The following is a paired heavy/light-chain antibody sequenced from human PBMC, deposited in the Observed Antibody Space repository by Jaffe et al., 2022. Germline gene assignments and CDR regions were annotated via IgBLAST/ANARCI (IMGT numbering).Light chain of an antibody. CDR3: QQSYSTPQLT. J-gene: IGKJ4*01. CDR2: AAS. CDR1: QSISSY. Sequence: DIQMTQSPSSLSASVGDRVTITCRASQSISSYLNWYQQKPGKAPKLLIYAASSLQSGVPSRFSGSGSGTDFTLTISSLQPEDFATYYCQQSYSTPQLTFGGGTKVEIK. V-gene: IGKV1-39*01.
Heavy chain of an antibody. Sequence: EVQLLESGGGLVQPGGSLRLSCAASGFTFSSYAMSWVRQAPGKGLEWVSAISGSGGSTYYADSVKGRFTISRDNSKNTLYLQMNSLRAEDTAVYYCANSASSSPETYYYYYYMDVWGKGTTVTVSS. CDR1: GFTFSSYA. J-gene: IGHJ6*03. D-gene: IGHD6-6*01. V-gene: IGHV3-23*01. CDR3: ANSASSSPETYYYYYYMDV. CDR2: ISGSGGST.